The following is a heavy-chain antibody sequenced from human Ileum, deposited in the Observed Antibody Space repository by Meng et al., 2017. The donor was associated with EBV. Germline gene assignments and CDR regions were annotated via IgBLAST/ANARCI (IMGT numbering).Heavy chain of an antibody. V-gene: IGHV3-15*01. J-gene: IGHJ4*02. CDR2: IKSTTDGGTT. CDR3: EGWRY. D-gene: IGHD2-15*01. Sequence: EVSLVVSGGGLVTPGRTHRPHLESSWLTFRNAWMSWVRQAPGKGQEWVGRIKSTTDGGTTDYAAPVKGRFTISRDDSKNTLFLQMDSLKTQDTAVYYCEGWRYWGQGTLVTVSS. CDR1: WLTFRNAW.